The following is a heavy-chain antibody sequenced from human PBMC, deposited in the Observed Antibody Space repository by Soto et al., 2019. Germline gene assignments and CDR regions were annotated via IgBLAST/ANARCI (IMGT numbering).Heavy chain of an antibody. CDR3: ARLRRETFLNDAFDI. J-gene: IGHJ3*02. Sequence: QVQLVQSGAEVKKPGSSVKVSCKASGTFKSYSITWVRQAPGQGLEWMGVITPMLGTINYAQKFQGRVTITADDSTHTAYMELSSLRSGDTAVYYCARLRRETFLNDAFDIWGPGTMVTVSS. V-gene: IGHV1-69*01. CDR2: ITPMLGTI. CDR1: GTFKSYS.